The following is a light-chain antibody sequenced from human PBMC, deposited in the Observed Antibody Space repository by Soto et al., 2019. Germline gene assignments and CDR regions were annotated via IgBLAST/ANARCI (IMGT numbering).Light chain of an antibody. J-gene: IGKJ2*01. CDR2: ATS. CDR3: LQDYNFPYT. Sequence: AIQMTQSPSSLSASVGDRVTITCRASQDIRDDLGWYQQKPGKAPKLLIYATSTIQSGVPSRFSGSGSGTEFTLTISSLQPEDFATYYCLQDYNFPYTFGQGTKLEIK. V-gene: IGKV1-6*01. CDR1: QDIRDD.